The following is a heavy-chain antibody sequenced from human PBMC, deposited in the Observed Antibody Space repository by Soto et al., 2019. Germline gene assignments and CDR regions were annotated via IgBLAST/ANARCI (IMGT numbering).Heavy chain of an antibody. CDR2: IYYSGST. D-gene: IGHD5-18*01. CDR3: ARDGTSSGYSYGYAGFDY. Sequence: SETLSLTCTVSGGSISSYYWSWIRQPPGKGLEWIGYIYYSGSTNYNPSLKSRVTISVDTSKNQFSLKLSSVTAADTAVYYCARDGTSSGYSYGYAGFDYWGQGTLVTVPQ. J-gene: IGHJ4*02. CDR1: GGSISSYY. V-gene: IGHV4-59*01.